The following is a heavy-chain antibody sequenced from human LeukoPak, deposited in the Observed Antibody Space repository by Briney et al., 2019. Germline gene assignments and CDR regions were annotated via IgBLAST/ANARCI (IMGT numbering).Heavy chain of an antibody. J-gene: IGHJ5*02. Sequence: GGSLRLSCAASGFTFSSYAMSWVRQAPGKGLEWVSAISATGGSTYYADSVRGRFAISRDSSKNTLYLQMNSLRAEDTAVYYCAKEAALARRRAQFDPWGQGTLVTVSS. D-gene: IGHD2-15*01. CDR2: ISATGGST. CDR3: AKEAALARRRAQFDP. CDR1: GFTFSSYA. V-gene: IGHV3-23*01.